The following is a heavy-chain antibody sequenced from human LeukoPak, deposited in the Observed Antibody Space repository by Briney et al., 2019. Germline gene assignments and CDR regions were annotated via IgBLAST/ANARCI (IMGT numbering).Heavy chain of an antibody. CDR2: IYPGDSGT. D-gene: IGHD2-8*01. CDR1: GYSFISYW. V-gene: IGHV5-51*01. J-gene: IGHJ4*02. CDR3: ARHARYCSNGVCYVDY. Sequence: GESLKISCKGSGYSFISYWIVWVRQMPGKGLEWMEIIYPGDSGTRYSPSFQGQVTISADKSISTAYLQWSSLKASDTAMYYCARHARYCSNGVCYVDYWGQGTLVTVSS.